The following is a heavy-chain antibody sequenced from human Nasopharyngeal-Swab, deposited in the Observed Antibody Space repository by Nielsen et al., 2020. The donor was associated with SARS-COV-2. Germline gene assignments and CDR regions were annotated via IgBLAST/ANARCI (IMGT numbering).Heavy chain of an antibody. CDR1: GFTFRSYA. CDR3: AKDRDSGDDSEEYYHYYGMDV. V-gene: IGHV3-23*01. D-gene: IGHD5-12*01. CDR2: ISGSDHTT. Sequence: GESLKISCAASGFTFRSYAISWVRQAPGKGLEWVSVISGSDHTTYYADSVRGRFTISRDNSKNTLNLQMNNLRAEDTAIYYRAKDRDSGDDSEEYYHYYGMDVWGQGAPVTVSS. J-gene: IGHJ6*02.